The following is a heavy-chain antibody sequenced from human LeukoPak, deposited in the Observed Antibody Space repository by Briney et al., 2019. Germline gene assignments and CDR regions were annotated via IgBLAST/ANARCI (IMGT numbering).Heavy chain of an antibody. D-gene: IGHD3-22*01. Sequence: GGSLRLSCAASGFTVSSNYMSWVRQAPGKGLEWVSVIYSGGRTYYADSVKGRFTISRDNSKNTLYLQMNSLRAEDTAVYYCATAEKYYYDSSGYSDWGQGTLVTVSS. J-gene: IGHJ4*02. V-gene: IGHV3-53*01. CDR2: IYSGGRT. CDR1: GFTVSSNY. CDR3: ATAEKYYYDSSGYSD.